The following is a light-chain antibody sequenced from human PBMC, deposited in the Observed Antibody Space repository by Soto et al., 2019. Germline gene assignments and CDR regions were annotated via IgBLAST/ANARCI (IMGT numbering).Light chain of an antibody. CDR3: SSYTSSSTRV. J-gene: IGLJ1*01. CDR2: DVS. V-gene: IGLV2-14*01. Sequence: QSVLTQPPSASGSPGQSVTISCTGTSSDVGGYDSVSWYQQHPGKAPKLMIYDVSNRPSGVSNRFSGSKSGNTASLSISGLQAEDEADYYCSSYTSSSTRVFGTGTRSPS. CDR1: SSDVGGYDS.